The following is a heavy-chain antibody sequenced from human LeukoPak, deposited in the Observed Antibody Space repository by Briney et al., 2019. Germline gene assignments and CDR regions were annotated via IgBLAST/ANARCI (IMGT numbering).Heavy chain of an antibody. V-gene: IGHV4-34*01. CDR1: GFTYSSYA. J-gene: IGHJ4*02. D-gene: IGHD3-16*01. CDR3: ARHDVRGGNFFDF. CDR2: INHSGST. Sequence: AGGPLRLSCAGSGFTYSSYAMSWIRQPPGMGLEWIGEINHSGSTNYNPSLKSRVTISVDTSKNQFSLKLSSVTAADTAVYYCARHDVRGGNFFDFWGQGTLVTVSS.